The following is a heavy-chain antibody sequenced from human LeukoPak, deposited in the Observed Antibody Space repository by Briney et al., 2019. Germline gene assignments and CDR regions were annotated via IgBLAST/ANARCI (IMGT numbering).Heavy chain of an antibody. Sequence: PSETLSLTCAVYGGSSSGYYWSWIRQPPGKGLEWIGEINHSGSTNYNPSLKSRVTISVDTSKNQFSLKLSSVTAADTAVYYCARIQWLVYYYYGMDVWGQGTTVTVSS. J-gene: IGHJ6*02. D-gene: IGHD6-19*01. CDR2: INHSGST. CDR1: GGSSSGYY. V-gene: IGHV4-34*01. CDR3: ARIQWLVYYYYGMDV.